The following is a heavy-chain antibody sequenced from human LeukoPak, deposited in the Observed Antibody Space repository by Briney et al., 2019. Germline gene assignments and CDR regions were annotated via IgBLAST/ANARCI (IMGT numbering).Heavy chain of an antibody. Sequence: PSETLSLTCTVSGGSISSYYWSWVRQAPGKGLEWVSAISGGGDSTYYADSVKGRFTISRDNSKNTLYLQMNSLRAEDTAVYYCAKAHSGATYDYWGQGTLVTVSS. CDR3: AKAHSGATYDY. V-gene: IGHV3-23*01. J-gene: IGHJ4*02. CDR2: ISGGGDST. D-gene: IGHD4/OR15-4a*01. CDR1: GGSISSYY.